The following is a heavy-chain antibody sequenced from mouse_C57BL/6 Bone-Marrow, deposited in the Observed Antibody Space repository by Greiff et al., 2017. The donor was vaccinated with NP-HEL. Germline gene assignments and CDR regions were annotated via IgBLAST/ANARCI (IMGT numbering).Heavy chain of an antibody. D-gene: IGHD1-1*01. J-gene: IGHJ2*01. V-gene: IGHV5-4*01. CDR1: GFTFSSYA. CDR3: ARDQIFITTVVFDY. Sequence: EVQRVESGGGLVKPGGSLKLSCAASGFTFSSYAMSWVRQTPEKSLEWVATISDGGSYTYYPDNVKGRFTISRDNAKNNLYLQMSHLKSEDTAMYYCARDQIFITTVVFDYWGQGTTLTVSS. CDR2: ISDGGSYT.